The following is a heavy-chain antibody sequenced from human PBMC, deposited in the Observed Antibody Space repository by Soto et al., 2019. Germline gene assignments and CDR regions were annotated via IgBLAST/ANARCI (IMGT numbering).Heavy chain of an antibody. CDR3: ARLTGLNPGRYYGMDV. V-gene: IGHV3-48*03. CDR1: GFTFSSYE. J-gene: IGHJ6*02. D-gene: IGHD7-27*01. Sequence: EVQLVESGGGLVQPGGSLRLSCAASGFTFSSYEMNWVRQAPGKGLEWVSYISSSGSTIYYADSVKGRFTISRDNAKNSLYLQMNSLRAEDTAVYYCARLTGLNPGRYYGMDVWGQGTTVTVSS. CDR2: ISSSGSTI.